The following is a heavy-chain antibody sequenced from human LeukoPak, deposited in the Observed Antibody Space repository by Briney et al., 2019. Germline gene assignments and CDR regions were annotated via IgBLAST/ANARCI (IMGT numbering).Heavy chain of an antibody. J-gene: IGHJ4*02. V-gene: IGHV1-18*01. CDR2: ISAYNGNT. CDR3: ARDARNDRGYSSGRAHFDY. CDR1: GYTFTSYG. D-gene: IGHD6-19*01. Sequence: GASVKVSCKASGYTFTSYGISWVRQAPGQGLEWMGWISAYNGNTNYAQKLQGRVTMTTDTSTSTAYMELRSLRSDDTAVYYCARDARNDRGYSSGRAHFDYWGQGTLVTVSS.